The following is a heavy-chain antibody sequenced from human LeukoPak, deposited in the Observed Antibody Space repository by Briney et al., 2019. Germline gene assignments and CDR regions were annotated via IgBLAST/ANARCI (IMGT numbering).Heavy chain of an antibody. CDR1: GFTVSSNY. D-gene: IGHD5-18*01. V-gene: IGHV3-53*01. CDR3: ARESGYSYGLAGFFDY. Sequence: PGGSLRLSCGASGFTVSSNYMSWVRQAPGKGLEWVSVIYSDGRIHYADSVKGRFTISRDDSKNTLYLQMNSLRAEDTAVYYCARESGYSYGLAGFFDYWGQGTLVTGAS. CDR2: IYSDGRI. J-gene: IGHJ4*02.